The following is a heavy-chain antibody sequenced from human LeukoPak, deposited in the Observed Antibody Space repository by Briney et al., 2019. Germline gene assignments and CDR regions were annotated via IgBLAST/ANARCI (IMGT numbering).Heavy chain of an antibody. D-gene: IGHD3-10*01. V-gene: IGHV4-38-2*02. CDR2: IYHSGST. CDR3: ARPITSGYDAFDI. J-gene: IGHJ3*02. Sequence: PSETLSLTCTVSGDSISSYYWGWIRQPPGKGLEWIGSIYHSGSTYYNPSLKSRVTISVDTSKNQFSLKLSSVTAADTAVYYCARPITSGYDAFDIWGQGTMVTVSS. CDR1: GDSISSYY.